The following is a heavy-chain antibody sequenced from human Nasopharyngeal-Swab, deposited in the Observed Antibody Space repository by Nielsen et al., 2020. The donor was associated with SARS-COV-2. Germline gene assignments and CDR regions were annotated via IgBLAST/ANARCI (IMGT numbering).Heavy chain of an antibody. CDR1: GGSISSFGYY. CDR3: ARDFSRGVDAFDI. Sequence: SETLSLTCTVSGGSISSFGYYWSWIRQHPGRGLEWIGYIYYSGSTYYNPSLKSRVTISVDTSKNQFSLKLSSVTAADTAVYYCARDFSRGVDAFDIWGQGTMVTVSS. V-gene: IGHV4-31*03. J-gene: IGHJ3*02. D-gene: IGHD3-10*01. CDR2: IYYSGST.